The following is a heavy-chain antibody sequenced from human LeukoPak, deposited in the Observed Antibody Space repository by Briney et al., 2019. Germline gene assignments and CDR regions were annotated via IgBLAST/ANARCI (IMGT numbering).Heavy chain of an antibody. V-gene: IGHV3-30*18. Sequence: GRSLRLSCAASGFTFSSYGMHRVRQAPGKGLEWVAVISYDGSNKYYADSVKGRFTISRDNSKNTLYLQMNSLRAEDTAVYYCAKDVNGAVDYWGQGTLVTVSS. D-gene: IGHD3-10*01. CDR1: GFTFSSYG. CDR3: AKDVNGAVDY. J-gene: IGHJ4*02. CDR2: ISYDGSNK.